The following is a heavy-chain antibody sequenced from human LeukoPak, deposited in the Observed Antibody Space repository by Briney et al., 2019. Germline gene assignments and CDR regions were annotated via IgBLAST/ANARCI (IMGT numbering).Heavy chain of an antibody. CDR1: GYIFTNYG. Sequence: GASVKVSCKASGYIFTNYGINWVRQAPGQGLEWMGWISTYSANTNYAQKLQGRVTMTTDTFTSTVYMELRSLRSDDTAVYYCARDHCTNGVCYIAYWGQGTLVTVSS. D-gene: IGHD2-8*01. CDR2: ISTYSANT. CDR3: ARDHCTNGVCYIAY. J-gene: IGHJ4*02. V-gene: IGHV1-18*01.